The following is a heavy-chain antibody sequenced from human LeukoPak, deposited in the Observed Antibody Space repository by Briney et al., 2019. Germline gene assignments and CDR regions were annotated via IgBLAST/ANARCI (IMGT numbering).Heavy chain of an antibody. Sequence: GGSLRVSCATSGFTFSNYGMHWVRQAPGKGLEWVAVVSYEGKSQYYADSVRGRFTISRDNSKNTLYLQMNSLRGEDAAVYYCAKEGTAQISTWYDYWGQGTLDTVSS. V-gene: IGHV3-30*18. CDR2: VSYEGKSQ. D-gene: IGHD6-13*01. J-gene: IGHJ4*02. CDR1: GFTFSNYG. CDR3: AKEGTAQISTWYDY.